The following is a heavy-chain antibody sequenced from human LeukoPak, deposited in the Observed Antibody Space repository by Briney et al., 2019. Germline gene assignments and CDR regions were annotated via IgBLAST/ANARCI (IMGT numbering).Heavy chain of an antibody. J-gene: IGHJ4*02. CDR2: LYHSGST. V-gene: IGHV4-30-2*02. CDR1: GGSISSSGYY. D-gene: IGHD3-10*01. CDR3: ARSELLWFGGVNSGFDY. Sequence: PSETLSLTCIVSGGSISSSGYYWSWIRQPPGKGLEWIGYLYHSGSTFYNPSLKSRVTISVDTSKNQFSLKLSSVTAADTAVYYCARSELLWFGGVNSGFDYWGQGTLVTVSS.